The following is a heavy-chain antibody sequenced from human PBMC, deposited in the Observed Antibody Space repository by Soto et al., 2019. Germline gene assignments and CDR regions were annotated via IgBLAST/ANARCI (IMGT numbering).Heavy chain of an antibody. CDR2: ISLYSDGT. Sequence: ASVKVSCKTSGYTFSNYGITWVQQAPGQPLEWLGWISLYSDGTNYAQKFQGRVSMTTDTSTTTAYMELRSLRSDDTAVYYCARVVPGAEAWFGPWGQGTLVTSPQ. CDR3: ARVVPGAEAWFGP. V-gene: IGHV1-18*01. CDR1: GYTFSNYG. J-gene: IGHJ5*02.